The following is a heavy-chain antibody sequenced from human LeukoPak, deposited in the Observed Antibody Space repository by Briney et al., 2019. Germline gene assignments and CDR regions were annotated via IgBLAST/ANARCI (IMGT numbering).Heavy chain of an antibody. CDR2: INHSGST. J-gene: IGHJ4*02. CDR3: ARGRSAARVFDY. Sequence: PSETLSLTCAVYGGCFSGYYWSWIRQPPGKGLEWIGEINHSGSTNYNPSLKSRVTISVDTSKNQFSLKLSSVTAADTAVYYCARGRSAARVFDYWGQGTLVTVSS. CDR1: GGCFSGYY. D-gene: IGHD6-25*01. V-gene: IGHV4-34*01.